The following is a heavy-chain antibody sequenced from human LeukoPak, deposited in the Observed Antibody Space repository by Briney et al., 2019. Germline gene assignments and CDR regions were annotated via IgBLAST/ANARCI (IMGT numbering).Heavy chain of an antibody. D-gene: IGHD2-2*02. CDR1: GYTFTSYA. CDR2: SNAGNGNT. CDR3: ARDGSLGYCSSTSCYTHWYFDL. V-gene: IGHV1-3*02. J-gene: IGHJ2*01. Sequence: ASVKVSCKASGYTFTSYAMHWVRQAPGQRLEWMGWSNAGNGNTKYSQEFQGRVTITRDTSASTAYMELSSLRSEDMVVYYCARDGSLGYCSSTSCYTHWYFDLWGRGTLVTVSS.